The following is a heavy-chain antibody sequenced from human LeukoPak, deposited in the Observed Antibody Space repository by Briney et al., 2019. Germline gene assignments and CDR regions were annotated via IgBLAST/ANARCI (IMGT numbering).Heavy chain of an antibody. J-gene: IGHJ4*02. V-gene: IGHV4-61*02. D-gene: IGHD6-6*01. CDR1: GGSISSGSYY. CDR3: AKTSSIAARLFDY. Sequence: SETLSLTCTVSGGSISSGSYYWSWSRQPAGKGLEWIGRIYTSGSTNYNPSLKSRVTISVDTSKNQFSLKLSSVTAADTAVYYCAKTSSIAARLFDYWGQGTLVTVSS. CDR2: IYTSGST.